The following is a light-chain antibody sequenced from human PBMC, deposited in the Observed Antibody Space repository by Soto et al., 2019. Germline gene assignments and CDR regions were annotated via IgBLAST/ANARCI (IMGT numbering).Light chain of an antibody. J-gene: IGKJ3*01. Sequence: EIVLTQSPATLSLSPGERATLSCRASQSISSYLAWHQQKSGQAPRLLIYDAYNRATGIPARFSGSGSGTDFTLTISSLEPEDFAVYYCQQRSNWPPLFGPGTKVDIK. CDR2: DAY. CDR3: QQRSNWPPL. V-gene: IGKV3-11*01. CDR1: QSISSY.